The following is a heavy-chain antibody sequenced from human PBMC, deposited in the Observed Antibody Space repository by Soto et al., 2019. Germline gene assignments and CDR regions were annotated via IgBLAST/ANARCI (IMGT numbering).Heavy chain of an antibody. CDR3: TTSGGVNGGWYFDL. CDR1: GGSISSDY. J-gene: IGHJ2*01. V-gene: IGHV4-59*01. Sequence: QVQLQESGPGLVKPSETLSLTCTVSGGSISSDYWSWIRQPPGKGLEWIGYIYYSGRTNYNPSLKSRVTISVDKSKNQFSLKLSSVIAADTAVYSCTTSGGVNGGWYFDLWGRGTLVTVSS. D-gene: IGHD2-8*01. CDR2: IYYSGRT.